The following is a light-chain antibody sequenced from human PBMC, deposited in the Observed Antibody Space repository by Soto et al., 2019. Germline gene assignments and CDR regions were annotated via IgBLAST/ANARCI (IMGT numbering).Light chain of an antibody. CDR3: QPRGT. Sequence: DIQMTQSPSTLSASVGDRVTITCRASQSISSWLAWHQQKPGKAPKLLIYKATSLESGVPSRVSGSGSGTDFTLPVSSLQPDDFATYYCQPRGTFGQGTRVEIK. CDR2: KAT. V-gene: IGKV1-5*03. J-gene: IGKJ1*01. CDR1: QSISSW.